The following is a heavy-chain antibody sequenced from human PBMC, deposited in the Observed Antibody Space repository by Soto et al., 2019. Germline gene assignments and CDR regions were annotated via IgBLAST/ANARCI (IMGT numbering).Heavy chain of an antibody. J-gene: IGHJ4*02. CDR1: GFTFSSYS. V-gene: IGHV3-21*01. D-gene: IGHD5-12*01. CDR2: ISSSSSYI. Sequence: EVQLVESGGGLVKPGGSLRLSCAASGFTFSSYSMNWVRQAPGKGLEWVSSISSSSSYIYYADSVKGRFTISRDNAKNSLYLQMNSLRAEDTAVYYCELMATPNRPFGYWGQGTLVTVSP. CDR3: ELMATPNRPFGY.